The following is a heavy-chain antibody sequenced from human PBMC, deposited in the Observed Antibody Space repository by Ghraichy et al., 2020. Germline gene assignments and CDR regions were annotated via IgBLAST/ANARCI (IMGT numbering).Heavy chain of an antibody. CDR1: GGSFNGDY. J-gene: IGHJ6*02. CDR3: ARGMSQNTHYALDV. CDR2: ITHSGST. Sequence: SETLSLTCAVYGGSFNGDYWNWIRQPPGKGLEWIGEITHSGSTNYNSSLKSRVTILVDTSKNQISLRLSSVTAADTAVYYCARGMSQNTHYALDVWGQGTGVNVCS. V-gene: IGHV4-34*01.